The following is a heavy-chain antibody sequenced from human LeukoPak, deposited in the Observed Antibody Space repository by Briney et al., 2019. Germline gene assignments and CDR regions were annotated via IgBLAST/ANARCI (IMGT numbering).Heavy chain of an antibody. D-gene: IGHD1-7*01. CDR3: AKAFARITGTTWGFDY. CDR1: GFTFSSYG. Sequence: GGSLRLSCAASGFTFSSYGMHWVRQAPGKGLEWVAFIRYDGSNKYYADSVKGRFTISRDNSKNTLYLQMNSLRAENTAVYYCAKAFARITGTTWGFDYWGQGTLVTVSS. J-gene: IGHJ4*02. CDR2: IRYDGSNK. V-gene: IGHV3-30*02.